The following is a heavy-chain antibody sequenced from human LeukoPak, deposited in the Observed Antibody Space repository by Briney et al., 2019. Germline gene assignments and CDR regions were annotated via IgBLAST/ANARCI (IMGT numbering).Heavy chain of an antibody. CDR1: GYTFTGYY. J-gene: IGHJ4*02. CDR2: VNPNSGGT. D-gene: IGHD1-7*01. V-gene: IGHV1-2*02. CDR3: ARRLGTGTTLGY. Sequence: ASVKVSCKTSGYTFTGYYIHWVRQAPGQGLERMGWVNPNSGGTNYEQNFQGTVTMTRDTSTSTAYMELSSLRSDDTAVYYCARRLGTGTTLGYWGQGTLVTVSS.